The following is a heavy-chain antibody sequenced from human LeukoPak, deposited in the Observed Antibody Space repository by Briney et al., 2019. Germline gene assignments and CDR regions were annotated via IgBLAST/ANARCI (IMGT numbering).Heavy chain of an antibody. CDR1: GFTFSSYA. V-gene: IGHV3-30-3*01. Sequence: PGRSLRLSCAASGFTFSSYAMHWVRQAPGKGLEWVAVMSYDGSNKYYADSVKGRFTISRDNSKNTLYLQMNSLRAEDTAVYYCASDKDYGDYDYWGQGTLVTVSS. CDR3: ASDKDYGDYDY. CDR2: MSYDGSNK. D-gene: IGHD4-17*01. J-gene: IGHJ4*02.